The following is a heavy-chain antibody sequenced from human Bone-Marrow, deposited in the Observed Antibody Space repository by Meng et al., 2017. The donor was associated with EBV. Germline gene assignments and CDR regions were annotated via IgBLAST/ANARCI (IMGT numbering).Heavy chain of an antibody. CDR2: IDVGNANT. D-gene: IGHD3-22*01. V-gene: IGHV1-3*01. Sequence: QVSLVESGAEVKNPGAAVKVSCKSSGYTFRSYAIHWVRQAPGQSLEWMGWIDVGNANTKYSQKFQDRVTITRETFASTVYMELSRLTSEDTAVYYCARRYYDVTGYYYFDFWGQGTLVTVSS. CDR1: GYTFRSYA. J-gene: IGHJ4*02. CDR3: ARRYYDVTGYYYFDF.